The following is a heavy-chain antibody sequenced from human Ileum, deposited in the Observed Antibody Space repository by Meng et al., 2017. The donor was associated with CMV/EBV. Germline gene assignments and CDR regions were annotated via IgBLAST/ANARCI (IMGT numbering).Heavy chain of an antibody. D-gene: IGHD6-19*01. J-gene: IGHJ4*02. CDR2: ISSSSGYT. Sequence: QGQLVESGGGLVKSGGSLRLSCAASGFTFSDYYMTWIRQAPGKGLEWVSYISSSSGYTNYADSVKGRFTISRDNAKNSLYLQMNSLRAEDTAFYYCAREGVAGYYFDSWGQGTLVTVSS. CDR3: AREGVAGYYFDS. V-gene: IGHV3-11*06. CDR1: GFTFSDYY.